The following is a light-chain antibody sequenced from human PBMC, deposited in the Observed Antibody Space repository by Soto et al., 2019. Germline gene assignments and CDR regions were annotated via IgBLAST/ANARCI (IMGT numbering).Light chain of an antibody. J-gene: IGLJ2*01. Sequence: QSALTQPASVSGSPGQSITISCTGTSSDVGGYNYVSWYQQHPDKAPKLMIYDVSNRPSGVSNRFSGSKSANTASLTISGLQAEDEADYYCSSYTGSSTYVVFGGGTKLTV. V-gene: IGLV2-14*01. CDR2: DVS. CDR1: SSDVGGYNY. CDR3: SSYTGSSTYVV.